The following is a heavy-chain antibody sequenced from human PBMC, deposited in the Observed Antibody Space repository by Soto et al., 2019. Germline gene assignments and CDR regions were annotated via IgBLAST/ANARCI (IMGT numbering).Heavy chain of an antibody. CDR2: IYPSDSDT. CDR3: GRGLGYCSDGVCRIIDS. V-gene: IGHV5-51*01. D-gene: IGHD2-8*01. J-gene: IGHJ4*02. Sequence: WESLKISCRASGYSFSTYWIAFGRHMPCKCLEWMGIIYPSDSDTRYSPSFQGQVTISADKYISTAYLQWSSLKASDTAMYYCGRGLGYCSDGVCRIIDSWGQGTLVTVSS. CDR1: GYSFSTYW.